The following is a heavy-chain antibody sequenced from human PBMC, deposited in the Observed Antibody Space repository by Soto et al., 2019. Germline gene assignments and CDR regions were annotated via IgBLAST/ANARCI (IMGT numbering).Heavy chain of an antibody. Sequence: GASVKVSCKASGYTFTSYAMLWVRQAPGQRLEWMGWINAGNGNTKYSQKFQGRVTITRDTSASTAYMELSSLRSEDTAVYYCTRAYCSGGSCYGFDAFDIWGQGTMVTVSS. CDR2: INAGNGNT. V-gene: IGHV1-3*01. CDR3: TRAYCSGGSCYGFDAFDI. CDR1: GYTFTSYA. J-gene: IGHJ3*02. D-gene: IGHD2-15*01.